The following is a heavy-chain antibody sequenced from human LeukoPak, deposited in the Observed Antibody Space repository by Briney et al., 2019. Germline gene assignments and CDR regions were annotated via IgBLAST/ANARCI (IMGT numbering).Heavy chain of an antibody. CDR1: GFTFSSYG. J-gene: IGHJ4*02. V-gene: IGHV3-30*03. Sequence: PGRSLRLSCAASGFTFSSYGMHWVRQAPGKGLEWVAVISYDGSNKYYADSVKGRFTISRDNAKKSLYLQMNSLRAEDTAVYYCARGKYDSSGYPLLGFDYWGQGTLVTVSS. CDR3: ARGKYDSSGYPLLGFDY. CDR2: ISYDGSNK. D-gene: IGHD3-22*01.